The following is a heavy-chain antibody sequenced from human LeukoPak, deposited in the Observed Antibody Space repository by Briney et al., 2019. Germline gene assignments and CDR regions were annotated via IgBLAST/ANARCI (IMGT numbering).Heavy chain of an antibody. CDR2: IYPGDSDT. CDR3: ARRDLYSSSWYDSDY. J-gene: IGHJ4*02. D-gene: IGHD6-13*01. Sequence: GDSLKISCKVSGYSFTSYWIGWVRQMPGKGLEWMGIIYPGDSDTRYSPSFQGQVIISADKSISTAYLQWSSLKASDTAMYYCARRDLYSSSWYDSDYWGQGTLVTVSS. V-gene: IGHV5-51*01. CDR1: GYSFTSYW.